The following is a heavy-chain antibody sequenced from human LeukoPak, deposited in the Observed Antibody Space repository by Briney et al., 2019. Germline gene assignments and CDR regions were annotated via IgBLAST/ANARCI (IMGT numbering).Heavy chain of an antibody. CDR3: ARDKDLGAVAGTFDY. Sequence: ASVKVSCKASGYTFTSYYMHWVRQAPGQGLEWMGIINPSGGSTSYAQKFQGRVTMTRDMSTSTVYMELRSLGSDDTAVYFCARDKDLGAVAGTFDYWGQGTLVTVSS. CDR1: GYTFTSYY. J-gene: IGHJ4*02. V-gene: IGHV1-46*01. CDR2: INPSGGST. D-gene: IGHD6-19*01.